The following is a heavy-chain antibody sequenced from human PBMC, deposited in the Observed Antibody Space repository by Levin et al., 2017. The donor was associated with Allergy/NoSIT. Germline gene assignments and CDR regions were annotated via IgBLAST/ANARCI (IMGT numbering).Heavy chain of an antibody. D-gene: IGHD2/OR15-2a*01. CDR1: GGSFDIYA. V-gene: IGHV1-69*06. Sequence: SVKVSCKASGGSFDIYAISWVRQAPGQGLEWMGGIIPLFDTANYAQQFQGRVTITAANSTSTAYMELSSLKSEDTAVYYCVRDTYGLLRDYCQNDGFDSWGQGTMVTVSA. CDR2: IIPLFDTA. J-gene: IGHJ3*02. CDR3: VRDTYGLLRDYCQNDGFDS.